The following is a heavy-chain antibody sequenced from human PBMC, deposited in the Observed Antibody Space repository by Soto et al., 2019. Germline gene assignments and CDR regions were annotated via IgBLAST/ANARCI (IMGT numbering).Heavy chain of an antibody. CDR2: IYYSGGT. Sequence: QLQLQESGPGLVKPSETLSLTCTVSGGSISSSAFYWGWIRQPPGKGLEWIGSIYYSGGTYYNPSLKSRVTISVDTSKNQVSLKLTSVTASDTAVYYCARHGHYSAYGARVGFFDYWGQGTLVTVSS. D-gene: IGHD5-12*01. J-gene: IGHJ4*02. CDR3: ARHGHYSAYGARVGFFDY. CDR1: GGSISSSAFY. V-gene: IGHV4-39*01.